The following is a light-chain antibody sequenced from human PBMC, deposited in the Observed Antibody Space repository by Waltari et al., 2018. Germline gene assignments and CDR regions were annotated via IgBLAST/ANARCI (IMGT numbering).Light chain of an antibody. CDR2: EVN. V-gene: IGLV2-8*01. CDR3: SSYAGSNYYV. J-gene: IGLJ1*01. CDR1: SSDVGGYNY. Sequence: QSALTQPPSASGSPGQSVTLSCTGTSSDVGGYNYVSWYQQHPGKAPKLMIYEVNERPSGVPDRFSGSKSGNTASLTVSGLQAEDEADYYCSSYAGSNYYVFGTGTKVTVL.